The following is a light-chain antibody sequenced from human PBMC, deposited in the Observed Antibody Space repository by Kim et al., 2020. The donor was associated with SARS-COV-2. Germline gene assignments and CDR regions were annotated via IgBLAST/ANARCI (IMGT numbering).Light chain of an antibody. CDR1: SGHASYA. V-gene: IGLV4-69*01. CDR3: QTWVTGIQV. Sequence: SVKLTCTLSSGHASYAIAWHQQQPQKGPRYLMKLNSDGSHNKGDGIPDRFSGSSSGAERSLTISSLQSEDEADYYCQTWVTGIQVFGGGTQLTVL. J-gene: IGLJ3*02. CDR2: LNSDGSH.